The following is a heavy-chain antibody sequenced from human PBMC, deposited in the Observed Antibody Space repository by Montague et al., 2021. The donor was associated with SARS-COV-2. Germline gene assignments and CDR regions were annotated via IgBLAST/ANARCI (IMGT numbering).Heavy chain of an antibody. D-gene: IGHD6-19*01. J-gene: IGHJ4*02. V-gene: IGHV2-70*01. CDR1: GFSLSTSGMC. CDR3: ARISAWYSSGWSAFDY. Sequence: PALVKPTQTLTLTCTFSGFSLSTSGMCVSWIRQPPGKALEWLALIDWDDDKYYSTSLKTRLTISKDTSKNQVVLTMTNMDPVDTATYYCARISAWYSSGWSAFDYWGQGTPVTVSS. CDR2: IDWDDDK.